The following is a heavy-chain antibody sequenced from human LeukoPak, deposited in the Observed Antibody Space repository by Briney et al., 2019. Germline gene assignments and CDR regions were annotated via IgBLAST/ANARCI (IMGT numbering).Heavy chain of an antibody. J-gene: IGHJ4*02. CDR2: ISSNGGST. V-gene: IGHV3-64D*06. CDR3: ARGWAAMRYYFDY. Sequence: PGGSLRLSCSASGFTFSSYAMHWVRQAPGKGLEYVSAISSNGGSTYYADSVKGRFTISRDNSKNTLYLQMSSLRAGDTAVYYCARGWAAMRYYFDYWGQGTLVTVSS. CDR1: GFTFSSYA. D-gene: IGHD5-18*01.